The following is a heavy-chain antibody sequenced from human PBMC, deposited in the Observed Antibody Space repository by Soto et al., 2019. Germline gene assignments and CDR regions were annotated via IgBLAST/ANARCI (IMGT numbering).Heavy chain of an antibody. CDR1: GFSFRNAW. CDR3: LGDWLHP. D-gene: IGHD7-27*01. Sequence: EVQLVASGGDLVKPGGSIRLACAGSGFSFRNAWMSWARQAPGKGPEWIGRIKSESVGGTTDYAAPVKGRFTVSRDDSKNTVYLHMSSLKIEDTAVYYCLGDWLHPWGQGTLVTVSS. V-gene: IGHV3-15*05. J-gene: IGHJ5*02. CDR2: IKSESVGGTT.